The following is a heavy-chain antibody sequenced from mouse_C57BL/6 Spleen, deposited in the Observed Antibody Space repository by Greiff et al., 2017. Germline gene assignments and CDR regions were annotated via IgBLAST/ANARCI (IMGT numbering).Heavy chain of an antibody. CDR2: IYPEDGET. CDR3: SRLDYYGSCLDMDY. Sequence: EVQLQQSGAELVKPGASVKLSCTASGYNINDYYMHWVKQRTEQGLEWIGRIYPEDGETKSDPKFQGKATLTADTSSNPAYLQRSSLTSEDTAVYDWSRLDYYGSCLDMDYWGQGTSVTVSS. CDR1: GYNINDYY. V-gene: IGHV14-2*01. D-gene: IGHD1-1*01. J-gene: IGHJ4*01.